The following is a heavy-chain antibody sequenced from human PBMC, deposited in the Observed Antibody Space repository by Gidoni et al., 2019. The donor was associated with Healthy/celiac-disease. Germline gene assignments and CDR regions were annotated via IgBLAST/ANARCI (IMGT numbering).Heavy chain of an antibody. CDR3: ARGLRSDY. Sequence: QVQLQQWGAGLLKPSETLSLTCAVYGGSFSGYYWSWIRQPPGKGLEWIGEINHSGSTNYNPSLKSRVTISVDTSKNQFFLKLSSVTAADTAVYYCARGLRSDYWGQGTLVTVSS. CDR2: INHSGST. CDR1: GGSFSGYY. J-gene: IGHJ4*02. V-gene: IGHV4-34*01. D-gene: IGHD1-26*01.